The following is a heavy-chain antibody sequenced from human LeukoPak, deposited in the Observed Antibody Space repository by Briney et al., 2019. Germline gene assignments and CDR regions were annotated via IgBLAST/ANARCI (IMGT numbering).Heavy chain of an antibody. CDR1: GDSFTSYW. CDR2: IYPGDSDT. J-gene: IGHJ6*03. V-gene: IGHV5-51*01. Sequence: GESLKISCKGSGDSFTSYWIGWVRQMPGKGLEWMGIIYPGDSDTRYSPSFQGQVTISADKSISTAYLQWSSLKASDTAMYYCARTPDTAMVGYYYYYMDVWGKGTTVTVSS. CDR3: ARTPDTAMVGYYYYYMDV. D-gene: IGHD5-18*01.